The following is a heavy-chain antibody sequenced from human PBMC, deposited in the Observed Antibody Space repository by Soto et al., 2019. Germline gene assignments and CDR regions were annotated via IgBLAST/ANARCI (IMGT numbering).Heavy chain of an antibody. CDR3: ALAVAGGFYFDY. D-gene: IGHD6-19*01. J-gene: IGHJ4*02. CDR2: FDPEDGET. Sequence: GASVKVSCKVSGYTLTEFSMHWVRQAPGKGLEWMGGFDPEDGETIYAQKFQGRVTMTEDTSTDTAYMELSSLRSEDTAVYYCALAVAGGFYFDYWGQGTLVTVSS. V-gene: IGHV1-24*01. CDR1: GYTLTEFS.